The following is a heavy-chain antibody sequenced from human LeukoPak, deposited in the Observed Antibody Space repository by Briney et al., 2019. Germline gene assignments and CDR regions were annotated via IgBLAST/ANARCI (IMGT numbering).Heavy chain of an antibody. CDR2: ISAYNGNT. Sequence: ASVKVSCKASGYTFTGYYMHWVRQAPGQGLEWMGWISAYNGNTNYAQKLQGRVTMTTDTSTSTAYMELRSLRSDDTAVYYCARVLVRNYYGSGSYYGEISYWGQGTLVTVSS. V-gene: IGHV1-18*04. CDR1: GYTFTGYY. D-gene: IGHD3-10*01. J-gene: IGHJ4*02. CDR3: ARVLVRNYYGSGSYYGEISY.